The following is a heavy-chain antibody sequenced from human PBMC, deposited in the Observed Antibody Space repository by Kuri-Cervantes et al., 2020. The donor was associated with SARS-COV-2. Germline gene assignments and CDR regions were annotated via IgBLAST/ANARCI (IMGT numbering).Heavy chain of an antibody. V-gene: IGHV4-59*12. CDR1: GGSISSYY. CDR3: ARSAVRMVRGVIHY. D-gene: IGHD3-10*01. CDR2: IYYSGST. J-gene: IGHJ4*02. Sequence: SETLSLTCTVSGGSISSYYWSWIRQPPGRGLEWIGYIYYSGSTNYNPSLKSRVTISVDTSKNQFSLKLSSVTAADTAVYYCARSAVRMVRGVIHYWGQGTLVTVSS.